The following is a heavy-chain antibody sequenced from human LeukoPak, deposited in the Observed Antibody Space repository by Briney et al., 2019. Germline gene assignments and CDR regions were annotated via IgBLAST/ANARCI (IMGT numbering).Heavy chain of an antibody. D-gene: IGHD2-2*01. J-gene: IGHJ4*02. Sequence: GGSLRLSCAASGFTFSSYSMNWVRQAPGKGLEWVAVISYDGSNKYYADSVKGRFTISRDNAKNSLYLQMNSLRAEDTAVYYCAKDVPTAYFDYWGQGTLVTVSS. CDR3: AKDVPTAYFDY. V-gene: IGHV3-30*18. CDR2: ISYDGSNK. CDR1: GFTFSSYS.